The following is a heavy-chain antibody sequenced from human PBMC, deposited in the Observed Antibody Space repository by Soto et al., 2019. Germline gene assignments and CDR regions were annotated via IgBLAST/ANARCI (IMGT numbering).Heavy chain of an antibody. V-gene: IGHV4-34*01. CDR1: GGSFSGYY. CDR2: INHSGST. Sequence: KASETLSLTCAVYGGSFSGYYWSWIRQPPGKGLEWIGEINHSGSTNYNPSLKSRVTISVDTSKNQFSLKLSSVTAADTAVYYCARVTNNSDYDFWSGYTRLVVADWGQGTLVTVSS. J-gene: IGHJ4*02. CDR3: ARVTNNSDYDFWSGYTRLVVAD. D-gene: IGHD3-3*01.